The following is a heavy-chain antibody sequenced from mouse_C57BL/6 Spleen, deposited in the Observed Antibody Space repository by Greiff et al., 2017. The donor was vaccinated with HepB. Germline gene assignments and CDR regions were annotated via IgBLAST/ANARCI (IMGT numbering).Heavy chain of an antibody. CDR3: ARPLYGPYAMDY. J-gene: IGHJ4*01. D-gene: IGHD1-1*02. CDR2: IYPGDGDT. CDR1: GYAFSSSW. Sequence: QVQLQQSGPELVKPGASVKISCKASGYAFSSSWMNWVKQRPGKGLEWIGRIYPGDGDTNYNGKFKGKATLTADKSSSTAYMQLSSLTSEASAVYFCARPLYGPYAMDYWGQGTSVTVSS. V-gene: IGHV1-82*01.